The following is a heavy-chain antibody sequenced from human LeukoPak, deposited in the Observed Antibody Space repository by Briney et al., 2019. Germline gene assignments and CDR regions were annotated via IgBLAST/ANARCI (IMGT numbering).Heavy chain of an antibody. J-gene: IGHJ4*02. Sequence: PGGSLRLSCAVSGFTFRSYWMSWVRQAPGTGLEWVANINQDGSEKYYVDSVKGRFTISRDNAKNSLYLQMTSLRAEDTAVYYCARDRGDENYDRTFCFDSWGQGTLVTVSS. V-gene: IGHV3-7*01. CDR1: GFTFRSYW. D-gene: IGHD3-16*01. CDR3: ARDRGDENYDRTFCFDS. CDR2: INQDGSEK.